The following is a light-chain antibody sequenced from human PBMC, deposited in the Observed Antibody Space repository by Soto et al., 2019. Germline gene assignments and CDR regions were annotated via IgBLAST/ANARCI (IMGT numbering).Light chain of an antibody. V-gene: IGKV2-28*01. Sequence: DIVMTQSPLSLPVTPGEPASISCRSSQSLLHSNGYNYLDWYLQKPGQSPQLLIYLGSNRASGVPDRFIGSGSCTDFTLKISRVEAEDVGVYYCIQTLQTAWTFGQGTKVEIK. CDR2: LGS. CDR3: IQTLQTAWT. CDR1: QSLLHSNGYNY. J-gene: IGKJ1*01.